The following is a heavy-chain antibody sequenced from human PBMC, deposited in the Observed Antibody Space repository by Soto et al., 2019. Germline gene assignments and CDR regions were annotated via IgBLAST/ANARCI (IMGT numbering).Heavy chain of an antibody. Sequence: VESLMICCKVPGYRFTSYGIVWVRQMPGKGLEWMGIIYPGDSDTRYSPSFQGQVTISADKSISTAYLQWSSLKASDTAMYYCATQLNWFDPWGQGTMVTVSS. CDR1: GYRFTSYG. CDR3: ATQLNWFDP. J-gene: IGHJ5*02. V-gene: IGHV5-51*01. CDR2: IYPGDSDT.